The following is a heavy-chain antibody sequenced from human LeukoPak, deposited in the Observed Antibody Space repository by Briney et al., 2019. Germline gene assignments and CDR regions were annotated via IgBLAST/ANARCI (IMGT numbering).Heavy chain of an antibody. CDR1: GFTFSNYG. V-gene: IGHV3-30*02. CDR2: IRYDGSNK. D-gene: IGHD3-22*01. CDR3: AKGSRAYYDSSGYYPIFDY. Sequence: GGSLRLSCAASGFTFSNYGMHWVRQAPGKGLEWVAFIRYDGSNKYYADSVKGRFTISRDNSKNTLYLQMNSLRAEDTAVYYCAKGSRAYYDSSGYYPIFDYWGQGTLVTVSS. J-gene: IGHJ4*02.